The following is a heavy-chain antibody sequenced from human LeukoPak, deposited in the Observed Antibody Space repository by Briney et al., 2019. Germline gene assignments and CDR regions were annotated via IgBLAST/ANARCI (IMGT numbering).Heavy chain of an antibody. V-gene: IGHV4-59*01. CDR3: ARDKKDYYDSSGYYYFAFDI. D-gene: IGHD3-22*01. CDR2: IYYSGST. J-gene: IGHJ3*02. CDR1: GGSIRSYY. Sequence: SETLSLTCTVSGGSIRSYYWSWIRQPPGKGLEWIGYIYYSGSTNYNPSLKSRVTISVDTSKNQFSLKLSSVTAAGTAVYYCARDKKDYYDSSGYYYFAFDIWGQGTMVNVSS.